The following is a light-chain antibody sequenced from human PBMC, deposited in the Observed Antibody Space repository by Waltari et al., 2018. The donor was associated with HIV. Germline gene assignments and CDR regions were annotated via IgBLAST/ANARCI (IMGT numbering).Light chain of an antibody. CDR1: QSLGTN. CDR3: HQYSDWPFT. Sequence: EKVMTQSPATLSVSPGESATLSCRASQSLGTNLAWYQGRPGQAPRVLIYGASNRGTGVPDRFSGSGSGTEFTLTISGLQSEDFAVYYCHQYSDWPFTFGPGTKVDI. V-gene: IGKV3-15*01. J-gene: IGKJ3*01. CDR2: GAS.